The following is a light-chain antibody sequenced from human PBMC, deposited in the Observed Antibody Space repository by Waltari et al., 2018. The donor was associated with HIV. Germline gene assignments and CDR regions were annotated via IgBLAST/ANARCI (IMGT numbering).Light chain of an antibody. V-gene: IGKV3D-15*01. CDR1: QSIRTN. CDR3: QQYHNWPIT. J-gene: IGKJ4*01. Sequence: ILMTQSPVTHSVSPGQRATLSCWASQSIRTNLAWYEQKPGQAPSLLIYGSSTRATGTPARCSGSGSGTEFTLTISSLQSEDLAFYYCQQYHNWPITFGGGTKVEIK. CDR2: GSS.